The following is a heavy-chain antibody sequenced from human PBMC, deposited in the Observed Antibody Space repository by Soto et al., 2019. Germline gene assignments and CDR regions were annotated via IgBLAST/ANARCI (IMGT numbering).Heavy chain of an antibody. D-gene: IGHD2-15*01. CDR1: GFTFSSYG. J-gene: IGHJ4*02. V-gene: IGHV3-30*18. Sequence: QVQLVESGGGVVQPGRSLRLSCAASGFTFSSYGMHWVRQAPGKGLEWAAVISYDGSNKYYADSVKGRFTISRDNSKNTLYLQMNSLRAEDTAVYYCAKAAIKDIVVVVAASYFDYWGQGTLVTVSS. CDR3: AKAAIKDIVVVVAASYFDY. CDR2: ISYDGSNK.